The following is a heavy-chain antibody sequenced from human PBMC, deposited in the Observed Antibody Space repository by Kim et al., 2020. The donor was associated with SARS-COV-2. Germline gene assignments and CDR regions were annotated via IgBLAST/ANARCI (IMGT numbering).Heavy chain of an antibody. CDR1: GFTVSSNY. CDR2: IYSGGST. CDR3: ASPGGTTRWDGVDY. V-gene: IGHV3-53*01. D-gene: IGHD1-1*01. Sequence: GGSLRLSCAASGFTVSSNYMSWVRQAPGKGLEWVSVIYSGGSTYYADSVKGRFTISRDNSKNTLYLQMNSLRAEDTAGYYCASPGGTTRWDGVDYWGQGTLVTVSS. J-gene: IGHJ4*02.